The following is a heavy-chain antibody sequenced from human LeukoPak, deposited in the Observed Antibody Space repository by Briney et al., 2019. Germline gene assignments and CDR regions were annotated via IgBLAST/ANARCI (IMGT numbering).Heavy chain of an antibody. CDR1: GFTFSSYA. V-gene: IGHV3-23*01. D-gene: IGHD5-18*01. CDR2: ISGSGGST. J-gene: IGHJ4*02. Sequence: PGGSLRLSCAASGFTFSSYAMSWARQAPGKGLEWVSAISGSGGSTYYADSVKGRFTISRDNSKNTLYLQMNSLRAEDTAVYYCAKVWLRGIYSMVNYFDYWGQGTLVTVSS. CDR3: AKVWLRGIYSMVNYFDY.